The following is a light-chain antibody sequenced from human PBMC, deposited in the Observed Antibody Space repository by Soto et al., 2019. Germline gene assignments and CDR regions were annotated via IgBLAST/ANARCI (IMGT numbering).Light chain of an antibody. J-gene: IGLJ3*02. Sequence: QSALTQPASVSGSPGQSITISCTGTSSDVGGYKFVSWYQQHPGTAPKLMIYEVSNRPSGVSSRFSGSKSGNTASLTISGLQTEDEADYYCSSYTSSSTWVFGGGTKLTVL. V-gene: IGLV2-14*01. CDR3: SSYTSSSTWV. CDR1: SSDVGGYKF. CDR2: EVS.